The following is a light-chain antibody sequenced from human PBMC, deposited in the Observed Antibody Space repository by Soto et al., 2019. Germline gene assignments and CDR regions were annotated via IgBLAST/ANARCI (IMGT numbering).Light chain of an antibody. Sequence: DIQMTQSPSALSASVGDRVTITCRASQSISSWLAWYQQKPGKAPKLLIYDASSLESSVPSRFSGSGYGTDFTLTFSGLRPDDCATDYCQQYNTYSYTFGQGTKLEIK. CDR3: QQYNTYSYT. V-gene: IGKV1-5*01. CDR1: QSISSW. CDR2: DAS. J-gene: IGKJ2*01.